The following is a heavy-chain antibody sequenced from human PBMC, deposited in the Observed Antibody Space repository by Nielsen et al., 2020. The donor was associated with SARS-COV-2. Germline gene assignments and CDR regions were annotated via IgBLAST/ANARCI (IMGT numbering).Heavy chain of an antibody. V-gene: IGHV3-30*02. Sequence: GESLNISCAACGCTFCSYGMHWVTQAPGKGLEWVAFIRYDGSNKYYADSVKGRFTISRDNSKNTLYLQMNSLRAEDTAVYYCARITPSSGWDYWGQGTLVTVSS. CDR3: ARITPSSGWDY. D-gene: IGHD6-19*01. CDR2: IRYDGSNK. J-gene: IGHJ4*02. CDR1: GCTFCSYG.